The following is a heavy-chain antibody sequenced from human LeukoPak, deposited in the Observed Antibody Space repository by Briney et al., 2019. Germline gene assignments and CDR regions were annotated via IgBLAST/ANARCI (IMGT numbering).Heavy chain of an antibody. J-gene: IGHJ5*02. CDR1: GGSITNYY. CDR2: IHNSGSS. D-gene: IGHD5-12*01. CDR3: ARVSSTVAPWFDP. Sequence: KASETLSLTCTVSGGSITNYYWSWIRQPPGKGLEWIGYIHNSGSSSYNPSLRSRATISMEKAKTQFSLKLTSVTPTDTAVYYCARVSSTVAPWFDPWGQGTLVTVSS. V-gene: IGHV4-59*01.